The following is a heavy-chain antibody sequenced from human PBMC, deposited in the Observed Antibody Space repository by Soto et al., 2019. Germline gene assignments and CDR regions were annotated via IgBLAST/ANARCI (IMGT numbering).Heavy chain of an antibody. Sequence: QVQLQQWGAGFLKPSEALSLTCAVYGGSFSGYYWSWLRQTPEKGLEWIGEINHSGDTKYNPTLESRVTISVDTSKNQFSLKLNSVSAADTAVYYCARTGGMDVWGQGATVTVSS. J-gene: IGHJ6*02. CDR1: GGSFSGYY. CDR3: ARTGGMDV. CDR2: INHSGDT. V-gene: IGHV4-34*01.